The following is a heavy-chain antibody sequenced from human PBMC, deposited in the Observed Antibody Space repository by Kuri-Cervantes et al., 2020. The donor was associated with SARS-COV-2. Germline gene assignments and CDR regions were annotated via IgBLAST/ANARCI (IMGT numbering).Heavy chain of an antibody. CDR1: GGSISSGDCY. CDR3: ASQDDTSGFYYAYDY. J-gene: IGHJ4*02. V-gene: IGHV4-30-4*08. Sequence: SETLSLTCTVSGGSISSGDCYWSWIRQPPGKGLEWIGSIFHTGNTYYNPSLKSRVTISGDTSKNQVSLKLSSVTAADTAVYYCASQDDTSGFYYAYDYWGQGTLVTVSS. CDR2: IFHTGNT. D-gene: IGHD3-22*01.